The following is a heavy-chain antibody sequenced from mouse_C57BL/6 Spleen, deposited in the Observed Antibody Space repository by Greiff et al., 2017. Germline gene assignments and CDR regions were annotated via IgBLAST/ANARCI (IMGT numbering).Heavy chain of an antibody. V-gene: IGHV1-53*01. D-gene: IGHD2-2*01. CDR2: INPSNGGT. CDR1: GYTFTSYW. CDR3: AIYGYDYYAMDY. J-gene: IGHJ4*01. Sequence: QVQLQQSGTELVKPGASVKLSCKASGYTFTSYWMHWVKQRPGQGLEWIGNINPSNGGTNYNEKFKSKATLTVDKSSSTAYMQLSSLTSEDSAVYYCAIYGYDYYAMDYWGQGTSVTVSS.